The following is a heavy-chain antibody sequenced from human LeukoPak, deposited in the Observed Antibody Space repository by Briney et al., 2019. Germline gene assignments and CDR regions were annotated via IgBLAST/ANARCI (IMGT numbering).Heavy chain of an antibody. J-gene: IGHJ6*03. Sequence: GESLKISCKGSGYSFTSYWIGWVRQMPGKGLEWMGIIYPGDSDTRYSPSFQGQVTISADKSISTAYLQRSSLKASDTAMYYCARQRRLREPGWYYYYYYMDVWGKGTTVTVSS. V-gene: IGHV5-51*01. D-gene: IGHD5/OR15-5a*01. CDR1: GYSFTSYW. CDR3: ARQRRLREPGWYYYYYYMDV. CDR2: IYPGDSDT.